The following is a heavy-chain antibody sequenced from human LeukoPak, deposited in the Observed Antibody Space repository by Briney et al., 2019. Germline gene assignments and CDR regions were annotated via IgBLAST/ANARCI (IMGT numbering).Heavy chain of an antibody. J-gene: IGHJ3*02. CDR1: GFTFSSYS. D-gene: IGHD6-6*01. Sequence: PGGSLRLSCAASGFTFSSYSMNWVRQAPGKGLEWVSYISSSSSTIYYADSVKGRFTISRDNAKNSLYLQMNSLRAEDTAVYYCATDPYSSSHRVDIWGQGTMVTVSS. CDR2: ISSSSSTI. CDR3: ATDPYSSSHRVDI. V-gene: IGHV3-48*01.